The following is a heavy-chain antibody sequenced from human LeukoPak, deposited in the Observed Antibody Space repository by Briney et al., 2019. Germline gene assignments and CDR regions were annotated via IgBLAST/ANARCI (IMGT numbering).Heavy chain of an antibody. V-gene: IGHV4-59*01. CDR3: ARDRELGATVGAFDI. D-gene: IGHD1-26*01. CDR1: GGSISSYY. CDR2: IYYSGST. J-gene: IGHJ3*02. Sequence: SETLSLTCTVSGGSISSYYWSWIRQPPGKGLEWIGYIYYSGSTNYNPSLKSRVTISVDTSKNQFSLKLSSVTAADTAVYYCARDRELGATVGAFDIWGQGTMVTVSS.